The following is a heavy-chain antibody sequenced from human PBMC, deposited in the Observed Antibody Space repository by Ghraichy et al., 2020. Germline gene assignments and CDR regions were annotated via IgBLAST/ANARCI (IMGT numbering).Heavy chain of an antibody. CDR3: VSWRQGYFDY. V-gene: IGHV4-59*01. Sequence: SETLSLTCTVSGGSISDYYWSWIRQPPGKGLEWIGYIYYTGTTNYNPSLKSRVTMSLDTSKNQFSLILSSVTTADTAVYYCVSWRQGYFDYWGQGTLVTVSS. D-gene: IGHD5-18*01. CDR1: GGSISDYY. J-gene: IGHJ4*02. CDR2: IYYTGTT.